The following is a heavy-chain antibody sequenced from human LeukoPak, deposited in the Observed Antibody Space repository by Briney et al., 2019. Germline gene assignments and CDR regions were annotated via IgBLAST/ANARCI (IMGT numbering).Heavy chain of an antibody. CDR2: INHSGST. CDR3: ARVALTGYFDY. CDR1: GGSFSGYY. Sequence: SETLSVTCAVYGGSFSGYYWSWIRQPPGNGLEWIGEINHSGSTNYNPSLKSRVTISVDTSKNQFSLKLSSVTAADTAVYYCARVALTGYFDYWGQGTLVTVSS. D-gene: IGHD3-9*01. V-gene: IGHV4-34*01. J-gene: IGHJ4*02.